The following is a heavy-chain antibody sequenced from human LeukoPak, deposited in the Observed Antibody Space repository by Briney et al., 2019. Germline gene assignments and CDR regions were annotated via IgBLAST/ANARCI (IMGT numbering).Heavy chain of an antibody. V-gene: IGHV4-34*01. Sequence: SETLSLTCAVYGGSFSGYYWSWIRQPPGKGLEWIGEINHSGSTNYNPSLKSRVTMSVDTSKNQFSLKLSSVTAADTAVYYCARGTSWELLYYYYYMDVWGKGTTVTISS. CDR2: INHSGST. J-gene: IGHJ6*03. CDR3: ARGTSWELLYYYYYMDV. CDR1: GGSFSGYY. D-gene: IGHD1-26*01.